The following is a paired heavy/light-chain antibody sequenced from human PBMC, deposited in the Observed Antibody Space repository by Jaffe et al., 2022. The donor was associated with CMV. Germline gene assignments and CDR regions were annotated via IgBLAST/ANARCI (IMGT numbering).Heavy chain of an antibody. Sequence: QLQLQESGPGLVKPSETLSLTCTVSGGSISSSSYYWGWIRQPPGKGLEWIGSIYYSGSTYYNPSLKSRVTISVDTSKNQFSLKLSSVTAADTAVYYCARYLYYDFWSGYYGGYYFDYWGQGTLVTVSS. D-gene: IGHD3-3*01. CDR3: ARYLYYDFWSGYYGGYYFDY. CDR1: GGSISSSSYY. V-gene: IGHV4-39*01. J-gene: IGHJ4*02. CDR2: IYYSGST.
Light chain of an antibody. Sequence: QSVLTQPPSVSAAPGQKVTISCSGSSSNIGNNYVSWYQQLPGTAPKLLIYDNNKRPSGIPDRFSGSKSGTSATLGITGLQTGDEADYYCGTWDSSLSAGGVFGGGTKLTVL. J-gene: IGLJ3*02. CDR1: SSNIGNNY. CDR2: DNN. CDR3: GTWDSSLSAGGV. V-gene: IGLV1-51*01.